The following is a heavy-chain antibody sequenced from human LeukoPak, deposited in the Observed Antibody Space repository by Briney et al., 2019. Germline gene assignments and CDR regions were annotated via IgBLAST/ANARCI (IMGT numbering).Heavy chain of an antibody. CDR2: IYYSGST. CDR1: GGSISSYY. V-gene: IGHV4-59*08. J-gene: IGHJ2*01. CDR3: ARQLVVVPAAIPSYWYFDL. D-gene: IGHD2-2*02. Sequence: SETLSLTCTVSGGSISSYYWSWNRQPPGKGLEWIGYIYYSGSTNYNPSLKSRVTISVDTSKNQFSLKLSSVTAADTAVYYCARQLVVVPAAIPSYWYFDLWGRGTLVTVSS.